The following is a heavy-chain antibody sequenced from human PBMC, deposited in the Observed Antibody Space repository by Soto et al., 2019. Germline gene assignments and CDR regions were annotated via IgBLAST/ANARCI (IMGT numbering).Heavy chain of an antibody. J-gene: IGHJ4*02. V-gene: IGHV3-48*03. CDR3: VREGTQPWMMTFDY. Sequence: WGSLRISCASSVFIFSSYEMNWVRQAPGKGLELIAFISSSGSLTYYADSVKGRFKISRDKANNSLSLQMHSLRAEDTAVYYCVREGTQPWMMTFDYWGQGTVVTVSS. CDR2: ISSSGSLT. D-gene: IGHD5-18*01. CDR1: VFIFSSYE.